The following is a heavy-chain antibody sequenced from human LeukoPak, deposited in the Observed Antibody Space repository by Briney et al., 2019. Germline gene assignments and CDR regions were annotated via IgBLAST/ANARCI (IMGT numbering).Heavy chain of an antibody. V-gene: IGHV3-48*04. J-gene: IGHJ4*02. Sequence: GGSLRLCCAASGFKFSSFSMNWARQAPGKGLEWISYITSSSSSTYYADSVKGRFTISRDNAENSLYLQMNSLSAEDTAVYYCARVIGSYGDSAYWGQGTLVTVSS. CDR2: ITSSSSST. CDR1: GFKFSSFS. D-gene: IGHD4-17*01. CDR3: ARVIGSYGDSAY.